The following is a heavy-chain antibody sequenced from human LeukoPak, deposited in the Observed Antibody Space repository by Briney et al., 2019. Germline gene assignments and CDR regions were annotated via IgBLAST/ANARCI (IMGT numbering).Heavy chain of an antibody. Sequence: AASVKVSCKASAYTFTGYYMHWVRQAPGQGLEWMGWINPNSGGTNYAQKFQGRVTMTRDTSISTAYMELSRLRSDDTAVYYCATAPTRSQWPRGVYYYGMDVWGQGTTVTVSS. CDR1: AYTFTGYY. J-gene: IGHJ6*02. CDR3: ATAPTRSQWPRGVYYYGMDV. D-gene: IGHD3-10*01. CDR2: INPNSGGT. V-gene: IGHV1-2*02.